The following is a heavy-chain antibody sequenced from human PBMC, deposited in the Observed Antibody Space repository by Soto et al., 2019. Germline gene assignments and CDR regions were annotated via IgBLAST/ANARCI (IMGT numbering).Heavy chain of an antibody. CDR3: SRVDPGETSPFDH. V-gene: IGHV1-2*02. Sequence: ASVKVSCKASGYTFTGYYMHWVGQAPGQGLEWMGWINPFSGGTIYAQRFQGRVTFTRDTSTSTVYMELSGLRSDDTAVYYCSRVDPGETSPFDHWGQGTLVTVSS. CDR1: GYTFTGYY. CDR2: INPFSGGT. D-gene: IGHD3-10*01. J-gene: IGHJ4*02.